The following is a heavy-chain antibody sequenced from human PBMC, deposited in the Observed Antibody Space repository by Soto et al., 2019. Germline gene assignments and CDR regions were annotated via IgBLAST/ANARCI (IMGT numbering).Heavy chain of an antibody. J-gene: IGHJ4*02. CDR1: GGTFSSYA. D-gene: IGHD5-18*01. V-gene: IGHV1-69*05. CDR3: ARVPRIH. Sequence: SVKPSCKASGGTFSSYAISWVRQAPGQGLEWMGGIIPIFGTANYADSVKGRFTISRDNSKNTLYLQMNSLRAEDTAVYYSARVPRIHWGQGTLVTVSS. CDR2: IIPIFGTA.